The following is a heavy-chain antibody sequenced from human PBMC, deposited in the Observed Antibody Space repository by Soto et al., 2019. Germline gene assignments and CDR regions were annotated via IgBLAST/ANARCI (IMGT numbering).Heavy chain of an antibody. CDR2: IYSGGRT. V-gene: IGHV3-66*01. J-gene: IGHJ6*02. Sequence: EVQLVESGGGLVQPGGSLRLSCAASGFTVSSNYMSWVRQAPGKGLEWVSVIYSGGRTYYADSVKGRFTISRDNSKNTLYLHMNSLRAEDTAVYYCARDKDYYGMDVWGQGTTVTVSS. CDR1: GFTVSSNY. CDR3: ARDKDYYGMDV.